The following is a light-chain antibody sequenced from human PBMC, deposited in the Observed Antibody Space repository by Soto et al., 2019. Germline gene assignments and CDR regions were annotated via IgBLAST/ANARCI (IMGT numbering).Light chain of an antibody. Sequence: QSVLTQPASVSGSPGQSITISCTGTSSDVGGYNYVSWYRHHPGKAPKLIIYDVTSRPSGVSIRFSGSKSDNTASLTISGLQPEDEADYHCSSYTTSNTRQIVFGTGTKVTVL. V-gene: IGLV2-14*03. J-gene: IGLJ1*01. CDR1: SSDVGGYNY. CDR3: SSYTTSNTRQIV. CDR2: DVT.